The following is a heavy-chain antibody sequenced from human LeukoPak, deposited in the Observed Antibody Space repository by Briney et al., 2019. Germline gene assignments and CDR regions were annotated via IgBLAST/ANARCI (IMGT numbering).Heavy chain of an antibody. V-gene: IGHV4-4*07. D-gene: IGHD6-13*01. CDR1: GVSISSYY. J-gene: IGHJ5*02. CDR3: ARDTYKYSSSLGWFDP. CDR2: IYTSGST. Sequence: SETLSLTCTVSGVSISSYYWSWIRQPAGKGLEWIGRIYTSGSTNYSPSLKSRVTMSVDTSMNQFSLKLSSVTAADTAVYYCARDTYKYSSSLGWFDPWAREPWSPSPQ.